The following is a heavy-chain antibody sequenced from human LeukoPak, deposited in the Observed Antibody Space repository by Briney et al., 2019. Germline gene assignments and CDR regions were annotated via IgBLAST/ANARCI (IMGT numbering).Heavy chain of an antibody. Sequence: GGSLRLSCAASGFSFISYSMNWVRQAPGKGLEWISSISSSSDYIYHADSVKGRFTISRDNPKKSLYLQMNSLRAEDTAVYYCARGATTTRFGRFDPWGQGTLVIVSS. CDR2: ISSSSDYI. V-gene: IGHV3-21*01. CDR3: ARGATTTRFGRFDP. D-gene: IGHD4-17*01. J-gene: IGHJ5*02. CDR1: GFSFISYS.